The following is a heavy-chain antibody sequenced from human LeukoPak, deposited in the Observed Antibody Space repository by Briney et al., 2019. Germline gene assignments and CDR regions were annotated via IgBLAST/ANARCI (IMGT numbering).Heavy chain of an antibody. V-gene: IGHV3-43D*03. J-gene: IGHJ4*02. Sequence: GGSLRLSCAASGFTFDDYAMHWVRQAPGKGLEWVSIISWDGGSTFYADSVQGRFIISRDNSKNSLYLHMNSLRAEDTALYFCAKDFSARHSSGWPDHWGQGTLVSVSS. CDR2: ISWDGGST. CDR3: AKDFSARHSSGWPDH. CDR1: GFTFDDYA. D-gene: IGHD6-19*01.